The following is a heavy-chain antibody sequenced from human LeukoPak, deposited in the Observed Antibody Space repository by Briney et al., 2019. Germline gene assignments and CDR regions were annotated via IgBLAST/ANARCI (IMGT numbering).Heavy chain of an antibody. D-gene: IGHD3-10*01. CDR3: ARDTPDGILWFGESFIDY. J-gene: IGHJ4*02. CDR1: GFTFSSYW. Sequence: PGGSLRLSCAASGFTFSSYWMHWVRQAPGKGLVWVSRINSDGSSTSYADSVKGRFTISRDNAKNTLYLQMNSLRAEDTAVYYCARDTPDGILWFGESFIDYWGQGTLVTVSS. CDR2: INSDGSST. V-gene: IGHV3-74*01.